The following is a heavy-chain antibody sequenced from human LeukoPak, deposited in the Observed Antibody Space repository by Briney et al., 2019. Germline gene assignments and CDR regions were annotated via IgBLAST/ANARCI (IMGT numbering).Heavy chain of an antibody. J-gene: IGHJ3*02. CDR3: ARGMGLLGYAFDI. D-gene: IGHD1-26*01. V-gene: IGHV3-53*01. Sequence: GGSLRLSCAASGFTVSSNYMSWVRQAPGKGLEWVPVIYSGGSTYYADSVKGRFTISRDNSKNTLYLQMNSLRAEDTAVYYCARGMGLLGYAFDIWGQGTMVTVSS. CDR1: GFTVSSNY. CDR2: IYSGGST.